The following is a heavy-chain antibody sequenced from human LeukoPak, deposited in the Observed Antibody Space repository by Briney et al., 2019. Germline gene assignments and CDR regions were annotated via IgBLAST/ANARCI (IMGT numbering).Heavy chain of an antibody. CDR3: ARVAADNTLFDY. Sequence: PGESLILSCTASGFTFTTHWMSWVRQAPGKGLEWVANIRQDGSENHYVDCVKGRVTISRDNAENSLYLQMSRLRAEDTAVYYCARVAADNTLFDYWGQGTLVTVSS. V-gene: IGHV3-7*04. J-gene: IGHJ4*02. D-gene: IGHD2-2*02. CDR2: IRQDGSEN. CDR1: GFTFTTHW.